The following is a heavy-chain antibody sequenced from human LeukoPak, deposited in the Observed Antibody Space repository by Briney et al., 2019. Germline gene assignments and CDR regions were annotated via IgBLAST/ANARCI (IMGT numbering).Heavy chain of an antibody. D-gene: IGHD3-16*01. CDR2: ISWNSGSI. CDR1: GFTFDDYA. CDR3: ATQYDYVWGSYSFGY. V-gene: IGHV3-9*01. Sequence: GGSLRLSCAASGFTFDDYAMHWVRQAPGKGLEWVSGISWNSGSIGYADSVKGRFTISRDNAKNSLYLQMNSLRAEDTALYYCATQYDYVWGSYSFGYWGQGTLVTVSS. J-gene: IGHJ4*02.